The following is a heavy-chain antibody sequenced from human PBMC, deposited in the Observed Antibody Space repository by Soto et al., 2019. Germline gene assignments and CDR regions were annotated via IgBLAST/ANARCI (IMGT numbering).Heavy chain of an antibody. D-gene: IGHD3-3*01. J-gene: IGHJ6*03. CDR2: IYPGDSDT. CDR3: ARRNFWSGPRPYYYYMDV. V-gene: IGHV5-51*01. Sequence: GESLKISCKGSGYSFTSYWIGWVRQMPGKGLEWMGIIYPGDSDTRYSPSFQGQVTISADKSISTAYLQWSSLKASDTAMYYCARRNFWSGPRPYYYYMDVWGKGTTVTVSS. CDR1: GYSFTSYW.